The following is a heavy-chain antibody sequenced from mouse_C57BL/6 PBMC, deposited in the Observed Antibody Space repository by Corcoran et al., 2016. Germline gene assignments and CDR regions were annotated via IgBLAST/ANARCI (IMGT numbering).Heavy chain of an antibody. J-gene: IGHJ2*01. CDR3: ARYDYDGFDY. Sequence: QVQLKQSGAELVRPGASVKLSYKASGYTFTDYYINWVKQRPGQGLEWIARIYPGSGNTYYNEKFKGKATLTAEKSSSTAYMQLSSLTSEDSAVYFCARYDYDGFDYWGQGTTLTVSS. CDR2: IYPGSGNT. D-gene: IGHD2-4*01. CDR1: GYTFTDYY. V-gene: IGHV1-76*01.